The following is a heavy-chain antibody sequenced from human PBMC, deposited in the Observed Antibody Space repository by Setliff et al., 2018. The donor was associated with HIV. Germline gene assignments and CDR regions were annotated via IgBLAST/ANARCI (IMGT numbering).Heavy chain of an antibody. CDR2: ISYGSTYI. V-gene: IGHV3-21*01. Sequence: GSLRLSCVASGLTFNRYWMSWVRQVPGKGLEWVSSISYGSTYIYQSDSVRGRFTISRDDAKKSLYLQMNSLGAEDTAVYYCARSGGIGNYHWDVWGKGTTVTVSS. J-gene: IGHJ6*03. CDR1: GLTFNRYW. CDR3: ARSGGIGNYHWDV. D-gene: IGHD3-16*01.